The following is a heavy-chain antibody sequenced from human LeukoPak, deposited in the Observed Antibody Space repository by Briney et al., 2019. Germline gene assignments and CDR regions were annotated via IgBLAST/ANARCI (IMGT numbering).Heavy chain of an antibody. J-gene: IGHJ3*02. D-gene: IGHD3-3*01. CDR3: ARDFSNDAFDI. CDR1: GGSIRSDGYY. V-gene: IGHV4-31*03. CDR2: TYYSGST. Sequence: SETLSLTCTVSGGSIRSDGYYWSWIRQLPGNGLEWIGYTYYSGSTYYNPSLQSRLIISIDTSKNQFSLKLSSVTAADTAVYYCARDFSNDAFDIWGQGTVVTVSS.